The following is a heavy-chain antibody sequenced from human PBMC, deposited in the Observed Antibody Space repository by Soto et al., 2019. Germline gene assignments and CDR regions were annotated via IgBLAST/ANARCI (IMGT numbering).Heavy chain of an antibody. D-gene: IGHD2-15*01. CDR1: GGTFSSYA. CDR3: AVEDIVVVVAATPPFDY. CDR2: IIPIFGTA. Sequence: QVQLVQSGAEVKKPGSSVKVSCNASGGTFSSYAISWVRQAPGQGLEWMGGIIPIFGTANYAQKFQGRVTITADESTSTAYMELSSLRSEDTAVYYCAVEDIVVVVAATPPFDYWGQGTLVTVSS. V-gene: IGHV1-69*01. J-gene: IGHJ4*02.